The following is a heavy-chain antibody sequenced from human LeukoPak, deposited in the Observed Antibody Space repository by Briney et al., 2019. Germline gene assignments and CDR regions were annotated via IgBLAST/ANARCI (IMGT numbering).Heavy chain of an antibody. Sequence: GESLKISCKGSGYSINNYWIAWVRQMPGKGLEWMGIIYPGDSDTRYSPSFQGQVTISADKSISTAYLQWSSLKASDTAMYYCARRDYYDSSGYEFDYWGQGTLVTVSS. J-gene: IGHJ4*02. CDR1: GYSINNYW. D-gene: IGHD3-22*01. CDR2: IYPGDSDT. V-gene: IGHV5-51*01. CDR3: ARRDYYDSSGYEFDY.